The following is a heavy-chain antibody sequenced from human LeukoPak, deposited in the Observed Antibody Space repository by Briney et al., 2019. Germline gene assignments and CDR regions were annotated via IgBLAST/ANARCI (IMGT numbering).Heavy chain of an antibody. CDR2: INPNSGGT. V-gene: IGHV1-2*02. CDR1: GYTFTGYY. Sequence: GASVKVSFKVSGYTFTGYYMHWVRQAPGQGLEWMGWINPNSGGTNYAQKFQGRVTMTRDTSISTAYMELSRLRSDDTAVYYCARDAPYSSGVDYWGQGTLVTVSS. J-gene: IGHJ4*02. D-gene: IGHD6-19*01. CDR3: ARDAPYSSGVDY.